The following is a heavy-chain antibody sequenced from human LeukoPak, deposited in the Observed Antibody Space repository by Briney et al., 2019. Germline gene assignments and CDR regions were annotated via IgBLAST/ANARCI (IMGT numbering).Heavy chain of an antibody. CDR3: ARTAVAADYYFDY. CDR1: GGSISSSSYY. D-gene: IGHD6-19*01. J-gene: IGHJ4*02. Sequence: PSETLSLTCTVSGGSISSSSYYWGWIRQPPGKGLEWIGSIYYSGSTYYNPSLKSRVTISVDTSKNQFSLKLSSVTAADTAVYYCARTAVAADYYFDYWGQGSLVTVSS. V-gene: IGHV4-39*07. CDR2: IYYSGST.